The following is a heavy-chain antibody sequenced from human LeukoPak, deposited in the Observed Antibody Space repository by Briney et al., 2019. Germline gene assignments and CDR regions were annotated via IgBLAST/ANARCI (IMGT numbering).Heavy chain of an antibody. V-gene: IGHV4-59*01. D-gene: IGHD6-19*01. CDR1: GGSISSYY. CDR2: IYYSGST. Sequence: SETLSLTCTVSGGSISSYYWSWIRQPPGKGLEWIGYIYYSGSTNYNPSLKSRVTISVDTSKNQFSLKLSSVTAADTAVYYCARYSSRGAFNIWGKGTMVTVSP. CDR3: ARYSSRGAFNI. J-gene: IGHJ3*02.